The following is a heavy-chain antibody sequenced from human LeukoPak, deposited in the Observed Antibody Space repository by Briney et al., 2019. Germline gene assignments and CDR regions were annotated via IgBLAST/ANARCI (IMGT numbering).Heavy chain of an antibody. J-gene: IGHJ5*02. V-gene: IGHV4-61*02. CDR2: IYTSGST. D-gene: IGHD5-18*01. CDR1: GGSISSGSYY. CDR3: AREGLSYGSNWFDP. Sequence: SETLSLTCTVSGGSISSGSYYWSWIRQPAGKGLEWIGRIYTSGSTNYNPSLKSRVTISVDTSKNQFSLKLSSVTAADTAVYYCAREGLSYGSNWFDPWGQGTLVTVSS.